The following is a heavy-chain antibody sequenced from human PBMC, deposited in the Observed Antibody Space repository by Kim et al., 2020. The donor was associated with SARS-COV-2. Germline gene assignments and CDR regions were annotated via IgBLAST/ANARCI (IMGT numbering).Heavy chain of an antibody. CDR3: VAVIGSRSFDH. CDR2: ISYDGSHI. Sequence: GGSLRLSCAASGFTFSSHALHWDRQAPGKGLEWVALISYDGSHISYPDSVKGRFIISRDNTKSTLYLQMNSLRPEDTAVYYCVAVIGSRSFDHWGQGTL. CDR1: GFTFSSHA. V-gene: IGHV3-30*04. D-gene: IGHD3-10*01. J-gene: IGHJ4*02.